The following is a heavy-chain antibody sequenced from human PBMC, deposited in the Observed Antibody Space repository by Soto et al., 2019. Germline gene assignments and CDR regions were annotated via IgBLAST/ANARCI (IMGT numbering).Heavy chain of an antibody. D-gene: IGHD2-8*02. V-gene: IGHV4-34*01. Sequence: QVQLQQWGAGLLKPSETLSLTCAVYGWSFSAYYWSWIRQPPGKGLEWIGEINHSGSTNYNPSLKSRVTISVDTSKNQFSLKLSSVTAAGTAVYYCARGQSSLLLDFWGQGSLVTVSS. CDR1: GWSFSAYY. CDR3: ARGQSSLLLDF. CDR2: INHSGST. J-gene: IGHJ4*02.